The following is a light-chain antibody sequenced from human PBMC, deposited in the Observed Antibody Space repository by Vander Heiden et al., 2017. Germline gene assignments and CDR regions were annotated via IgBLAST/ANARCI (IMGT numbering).Light chain of an antibody. CDR3: QVGYRSSVHVV. V-gene: IGLV3-21*02. Sequence: LTRLHSSAVAVGQTARITCGGNNIGSKSVHWYQQKPGQAPVLVVYDDSDRPSGIPERFSGSNSGNTATLTISRDLGGEDADYCCQVGYRSSVHVVFGGGTKLTVL. J-gene: IGLJ2*01. CDR1: NIGSKS. CDR2: DDS.